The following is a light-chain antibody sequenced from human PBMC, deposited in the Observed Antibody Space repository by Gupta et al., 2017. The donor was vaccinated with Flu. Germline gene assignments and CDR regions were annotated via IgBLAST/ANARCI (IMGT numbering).Light chain of an antibody. CDR2: AAS. CDR1: QSISSY. V-gene: IGKV1-39*01. J-gene: IGKJ1*01. Sequence: DIQMTQSPSSLSASVGDRVTITCRASQSISSYLNWYQQKPGKAPKLLIYAASSLQSGVPSRFSGSGSGTDFTLTISSLQPEDFATYYCQQRDSTPHTFGQGTXVEIK. CDR3: QQRDSTPHT.